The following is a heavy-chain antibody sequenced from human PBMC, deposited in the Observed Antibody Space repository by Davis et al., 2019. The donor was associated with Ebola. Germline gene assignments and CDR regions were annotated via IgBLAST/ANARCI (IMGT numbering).Heavy chain of an antibody. D-gene: IGHD3-22*01. CDR3: ARAVHYYDISANPLGYYFEY. Sequence: ASVKVSCKASGYTFTSYAMHWVRQAPGQRLEWMGWINAGNGNTKYSQKFQARVTFTRDTSASTAYMELSSLRSEDTAVYYCARAVHYYDISANPLGYYFEYWGQGTLVTVSS. V-gene: IGHV1-3*01. CDR1: GYTFTSYA. J-gene: IGHJ4*02. CDR2: INAGNGNT.